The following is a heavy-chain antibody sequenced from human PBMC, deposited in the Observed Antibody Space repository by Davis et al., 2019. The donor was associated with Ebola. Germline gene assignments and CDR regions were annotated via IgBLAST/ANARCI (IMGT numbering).Heavy chain of an antibody. J-gene: IGHJ4*02. CDR1: GFTFSDYY. CDR3: ARVWIGFLEWLYDY. V-gene: IGHV3-11*06. D-gene: IGHD3-3*01. CDR2: ISSSSSYT. Sequence: GGSLRLSCAASGFTFSDYYMSWIRQAPGKGLEWVSYISSSSSYTNYADSVKGRFTISRDNAKNSLYLQMNSLRAEDTAVYYCARVWIGFLEWLYDYWGQGTLVTVSS.